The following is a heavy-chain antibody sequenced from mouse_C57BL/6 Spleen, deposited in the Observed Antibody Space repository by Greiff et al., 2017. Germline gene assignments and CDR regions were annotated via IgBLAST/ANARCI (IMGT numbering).Heavy chain of an antibody. V-gene: IGHV2-6-1*01. D-gene: IGHD2-2*01. CDR2: IWSDGST. Sequence: VQLQESGPGLVAPSQSLSITCTVSGFSLTSYGVHWVCQPPGKGLEWLVVIWSDGSTTYNSALKSRLSISKDNSKSQVFLKMNSLQTDDTAMYYCARHGGYLYAMDYWGQGTSVTVSS. J-gene: IGHJ4*01. CDR1: GFSLTSYG. CDR3: ARHGGYLYAMDY.